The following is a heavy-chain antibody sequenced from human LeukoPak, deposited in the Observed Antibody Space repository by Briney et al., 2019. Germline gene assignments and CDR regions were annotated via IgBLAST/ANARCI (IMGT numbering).Heavy chain of an antibody. CDR2: NYWDDDK. Sequence: SGPTLVTPTQTLTLTCTFSGLSRSASRMAVAWFRQPPGKALEWLAINYWDDDKQYTPSLKNSLTITKDTSKNQVVLTMTNVDPVDTATYFYAHERRPLPGECFDYWGHGTLVTVSS. V-gene: IGHV2-5*02. CDR3: AHERRPLPGECFDY. CDR1: GLSRSASRMA. D-gene: IGHD3-16*01. J-gene: IGHJ4*01.